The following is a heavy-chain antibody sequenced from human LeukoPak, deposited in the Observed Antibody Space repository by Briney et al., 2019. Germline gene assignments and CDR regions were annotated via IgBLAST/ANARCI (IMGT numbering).Heavy chain of an antibody. D-gene: IGHD6-13*01. CDR2: IYYSGST. CDR3: AAAAAGTEY. J-gene: IGHJ4*02. Sequence: SETLSLTCTVSGGSISSYYWSWIRQPPGKGLEWIGYIYYSGSTNYNPSLKSRVTISVDTSKNQFSLKLSSVTAADTDVYYCAAAAAGTEYWGQGTLVTVSS. CDR1: GGSISSYY. V-gene: IGHV4-59*08.